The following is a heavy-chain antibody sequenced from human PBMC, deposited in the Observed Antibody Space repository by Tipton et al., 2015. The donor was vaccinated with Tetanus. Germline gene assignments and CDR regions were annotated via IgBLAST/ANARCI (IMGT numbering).Heavy chain of an antibody. CDR2: TYGDGST. V-gene: IGHV3-53*01. CDR3: ARDYPDFDY. J-gene: IGHJ4*02. Sequence: SLRLSCAASGFSVSRKYMTWVRQAPGKGLEWVSLTYGDGSTYYADSVKGRFTISRDNSKNTLYLQMSNLRAEDTAVYYCARDYPDFDYWGQGTLVTVSP. CDR1: GFSVSRKY.